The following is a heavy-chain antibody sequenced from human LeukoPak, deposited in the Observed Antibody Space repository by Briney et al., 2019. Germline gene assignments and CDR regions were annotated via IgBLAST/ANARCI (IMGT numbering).Heavy chain of an antibody. D-gene: IGHD6-13*01. CDR3: ARHSPGYSSSWTDENFDY. CDR1: CGFISIRSYY. CDR2: IYYSGST. V-gene: IGHV4-39*01. Sequence: KTSETLSLTRTLSCGFISIRSYYSAWIRQPPGKGLEWIGRIYYSGSTYYNPSLKSRVTISVETSKNQFSLKLSSLTAADTAVYYCARHSPGYSSSWTDENFDYWGQGTLVTVSS. J-gene: IGHJ4*02.